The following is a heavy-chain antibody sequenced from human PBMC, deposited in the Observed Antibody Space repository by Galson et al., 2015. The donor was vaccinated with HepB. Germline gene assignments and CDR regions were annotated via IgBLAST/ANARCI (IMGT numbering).Heavy chain of an antibody. CDR2: ISSSSSYI. V-gene: IGHV3-21*01. CDR1: GFTFSSYS. CDR3: ARVLKVRGVIIYPFDY. Sequence: SLRLSCAASGFTFSSYSMNWVRQAPGKGLEWVSSISSSSSYIYYADSVKGRFTISRDNAKNSLYLQMNSLRAEDTAVYYCARVLKVRGVIIYPFDYWGQGTLVTVPS. J-gene: IGHJ4*02. D-gene: IGHD3-10*01.